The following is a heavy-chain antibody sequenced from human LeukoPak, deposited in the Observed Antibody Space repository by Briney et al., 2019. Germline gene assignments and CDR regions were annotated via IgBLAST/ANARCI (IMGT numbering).Heavy chain of an antibody. CDR2: IKEDKSAK. Sequence: GSLRLSCVASGFTFSTYWMAWVRQAPGKGLEWVANIKEDKSAKHQADSVRGRFTILRDNAQNSVYLQMSSLRGEDTAVYYCARDVGGSLDYWGQGTLVTVSS. J-gene: IGHJ4*02. V-gene: IGHV3-7*01. CDR3: ARDVGGSLDY. CDR1: GFTFSTYW. D-gene: IGHD1-26*01.